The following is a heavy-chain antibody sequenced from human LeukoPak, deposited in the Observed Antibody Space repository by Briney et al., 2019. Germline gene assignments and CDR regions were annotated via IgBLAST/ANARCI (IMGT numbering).Heavy chain of an antibody. CDR1: GDSINSLDL. Sequence: PSGTLSLTCTVSGDSINSLDLWSWVRQPPGKGLEWIGEMYLSGTTHSNPSVKSRVTISIDKSKNQFFLNLSSVTAADTAVYYCARSPSDSSGYYLDYLGQGTLVTVSS. D-gene: IGHD3-22*01. CDR2: MYLSGTT. V-gene: IGHV4-4*02. J-gene: IGHJ4*02. CDR3: ARSPSDSSGYYLDY.